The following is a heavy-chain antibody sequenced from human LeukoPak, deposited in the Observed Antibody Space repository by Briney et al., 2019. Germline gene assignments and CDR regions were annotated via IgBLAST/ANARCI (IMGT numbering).Heavy chain of an antibody. CDR3: ARDGSSYTLDY. Sequence: ASVKVSCKASRYTFTSYYMHWVRQAPGQGLEWMGIINPSGGSTSYAQKFQGRVTMTRDTSTSTVYMELSSLRSEDTAVYYCARDGSSYTLDYWGQGTLVTVSS. CDR2: INPSGGST. V-gene: IGHV1-46*01. D-gene: IGHD3-16*02. CDR1: RYTFTSYY. J-gene: IGHJ4*02.